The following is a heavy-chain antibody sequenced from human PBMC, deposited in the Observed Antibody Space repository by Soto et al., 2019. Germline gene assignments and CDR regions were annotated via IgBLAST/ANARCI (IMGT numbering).Heavy chain of an antibody. Sequence: GASVKVSCKASGYTFTSYGISWVRQAPGQGLEWMGWISAYNGNTNYAQKLQGRVTMTTDTSTSTAYMELRSLRSDDTAVYYCAREGMGERNHYYYYYLDVRGKGTTVTGSS. J-gene: IGHJ6*03. CDR3: AREGMGERNHYYYYYLDV. CDR1: GYTFTSYG. CDR2: ISAYNGNT. D-gene: IGHD2-21*01. V-gene: IGHV1-18*01.